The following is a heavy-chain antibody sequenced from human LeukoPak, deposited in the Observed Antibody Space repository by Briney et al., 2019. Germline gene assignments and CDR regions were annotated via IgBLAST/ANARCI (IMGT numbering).Heavy chain of an antibody. CDR2: IYHSGSN. J-gene: IGHJ4*02. D-gene: IGHD1-20*01. V-gene: IGHV4-38-2*01. CDR1: GYSISSGYY. CDR3: ARSITGTLFDY. Sequence: SETLSLTCAVSGYSISSGYYWGWIRQPPGKGLEWIGSIYHSGSNYYNPSLKSRVTISVDTSKNQFSLKLSSVTAADTAVYYCARSITGTLFDYWGQGTLVTVSS.